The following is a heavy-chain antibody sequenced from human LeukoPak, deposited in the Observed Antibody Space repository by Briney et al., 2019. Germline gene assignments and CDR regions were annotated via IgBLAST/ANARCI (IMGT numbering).Heavy chain of an antibody. CDR3: EMARNGNTYWYFDY. CDR2: IYPDGGDI. V-gene: IGHV5-51*01. J-gene: IGHJ4*02. Sequence: GESLKISCKASGYSFTNYWIGWVRQMPGKGLEWMGIIYPDGGDIRYTPSFQGQVTISAGKSISIAYLQWSSLKASDTAMYYCEMARNGNTYWYFDYRGKGTLVPVS. D-gene: IGHD2-8*01. CDR1: GYSFTNYW.